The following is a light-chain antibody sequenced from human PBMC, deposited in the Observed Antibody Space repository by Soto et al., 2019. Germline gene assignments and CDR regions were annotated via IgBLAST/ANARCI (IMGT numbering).Light chain of an antibody. CDR1: SANIGENH. CDR3: ESWDDTLKGHV. CDR2: HDD. Sequence: QSALTQPPSVSEAPRQRVTISCSGSSANIGENHVNWYQQVPGKAPKLLLYHDDLRPSGVSDRFSGSKSGTSAALAISGLQSEDEADYYCESWDDTLKGHVFGGGTKVTVL. V-gene: IGLV1-36*01. J-gene: IGLJ3*02.